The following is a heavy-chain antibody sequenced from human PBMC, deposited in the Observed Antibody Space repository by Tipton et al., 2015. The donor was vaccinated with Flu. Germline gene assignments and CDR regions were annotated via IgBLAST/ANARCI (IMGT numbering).Heavy chain of an antibody. CDR1: GFTFSSYW. Sequence: SLRLSCAASGFTFSSYWMTWVRQAPGKGLEWGANIKQDASEKYYVDSVKGRFTISRDNAKNSLYVQVYSLRAGDTAVYYCARDCSSTSCFRGGFDPWGQGTLVTVSS. CDR2: IKQDASEK. D-gene: IGHD2-2*01. J-gene: IGHJ5*02. V-gene: IGHV3-7*01. CDR3: ARDCSSTSCFRGGFDP.